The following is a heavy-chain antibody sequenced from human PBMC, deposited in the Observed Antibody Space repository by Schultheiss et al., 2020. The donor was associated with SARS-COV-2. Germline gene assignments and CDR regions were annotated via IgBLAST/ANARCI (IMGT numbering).Heavy chain of an antibody. CDR3: TTDRVDFWSGLMYDYYGMDV. V-gene: IGHV3-15*01. CDR1: GFTFSNAW. J-gene: IGHJ6*02. D-gene: IGHD3-3*01. CDR2: IKSKTDGGTT. Sequence: GGSLRLSCAASGFTFSNAWMSWVRQAPGKGLEWVGRIKSKTDGGTTDYAAPVKGRFTISRDDSKNTLYLQMNSLKTEDTAVYYCTTDRVDFWSGLMYDYYGMDVWGQGTTVTVSS.